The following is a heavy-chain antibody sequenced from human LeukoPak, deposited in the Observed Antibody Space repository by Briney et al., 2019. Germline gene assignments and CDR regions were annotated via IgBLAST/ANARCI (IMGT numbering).Heavy chain of an antibody. J-gene: IGHJ4*02. V-gene: IGHV4-39*01. D-gene: IGHD3-22*01. CDR2: IYYSGST. CDR1: GGSISSYSYY. CDR3: ARHAIDGSGYYFDYFDY. Sequence: SETLSLTCTVSGGSISSYSYYWGWIRQPPGKGLEWIGSIYYSGSTYYNPSLKSRVTISVDTSKDQFSLKLTSVTAADTAVYYCARHAIDGSGYYFDYFDYWGQGTLVTVSS.